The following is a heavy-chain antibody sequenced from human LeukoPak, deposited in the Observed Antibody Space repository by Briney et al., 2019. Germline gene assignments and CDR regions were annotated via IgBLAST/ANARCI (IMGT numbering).Heavy chain of an antibody. Sequence: SVKVSCKASGGTFSSYVISWVRQAPGQGLEWMGGIIPIFGTANYAQKLQGRVTMTTDTSTSTAYMELRSLRSDDTAVYYCARAGYDLLTLAPDPANDYWGQGTLVTVSS. V-gene: IGHV1-69*05. CDR1: GGTFSSYV. CDR2: IIPIFGTA. CDR3: ARAGYDLLTLAPDPANDY. J-gene: IGHJ4*02. D-gene: IGHD3-9*01.